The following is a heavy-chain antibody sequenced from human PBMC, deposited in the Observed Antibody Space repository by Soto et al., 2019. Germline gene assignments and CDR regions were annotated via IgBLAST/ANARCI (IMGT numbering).Heavy chain of an antibody. Sequence: QVHLVQSGAEVKKPGASVKVSCKGSGYTFTSYGITWVRQAPGQGLEWMGWISAHNGNTDYAQKLQGRVTVTRDTSTSTAYIELRSLRSDDTAVYYCARGRYGVYWGQGVLVTVSS. J-gene: IGHJ4*02. CDR2: ISAHNGNT. D-gene: IGHD3-10*01. V-gene: IGHV1-18*01. CDR3: ARGRYGVY. CDR1: GYTFTSYG.